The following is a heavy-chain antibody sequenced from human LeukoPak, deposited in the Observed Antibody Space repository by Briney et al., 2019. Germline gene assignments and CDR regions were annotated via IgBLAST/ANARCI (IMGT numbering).Heavy chain of an antibody. V-gene: IGHV4-59*01. Sequence: SSETLSLTCSVSGGSISSYYWSWIRQPPGKGLEWIGYIYYSGNTNYNPSLKSRVTISIDTSKNQFSLKLSSVTAADTAVYYCARDGALSYWGQGTRVTVSS. CDR3: ARDGALSY. CDR1: GGSISSYY. J-gene: IGHJ4*02. D-gene: IGHD3-10*01. CDR2: IYYSGNT.